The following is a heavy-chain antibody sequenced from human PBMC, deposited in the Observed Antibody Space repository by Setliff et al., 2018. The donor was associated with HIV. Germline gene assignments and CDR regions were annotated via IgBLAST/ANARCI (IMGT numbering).Heavy chain of an antibody. D-gene: IGHD3-3*01. Sequence: GGSLRLSCVASGFTFNNAWMTWVRQAPGKGLEWVATIKEDGREKYYVGSVKGRFTISRDNAKRSLYLQMNRLKTDDTAFYYCATFADGPDSWGQGTLVTVSS. CDR2: IKEDGREK. V-gene: IGHV3-7*01. CDR1: GFTFNNAW. CDR3: ATFADGPDS. J-gene: IGHJ4*02.